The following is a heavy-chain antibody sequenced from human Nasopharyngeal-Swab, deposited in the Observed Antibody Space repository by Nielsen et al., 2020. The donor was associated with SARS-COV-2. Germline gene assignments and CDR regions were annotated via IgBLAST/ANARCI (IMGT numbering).Heavy chain of an antibody. CDR1: GYSFTSYW. CDR2: IYPGDSDT. Sequence: GESLKISCKGSGYSFTSYWIGWVRQMPGKGLEWMGIIYPGDSDTRYSPSFQGQVTISADKSISTAYLQWSSLKASDTAMYYCARRTAAYCGGDCYSVAFDIWGQGTMVTVSS. D-gene: IGHD2-21*01. J-gene: IGHJ3*02. V-gene: IGHV5-51*01. CDR3: ARRTAAYCGGDCYSVAFDI.